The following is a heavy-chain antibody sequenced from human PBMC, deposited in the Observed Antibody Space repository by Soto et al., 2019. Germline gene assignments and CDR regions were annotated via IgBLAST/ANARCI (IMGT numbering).Heavy chain of an antibody. V-gene: IGHV1-8*01. D-gene: IGHD6-25*01. Sequence: XSVKVSCKTSGCTFTDYDVSWVRQASGQGLEWXRWMSXNSGTTGYVEXXQGRVTMTXKTSLSTAYKELHSMRYEDTAIYFCARGRKGAAFRGQGTLVTV. CDR2: MSXNSGTT. CDR3: ARGRKGAAF. J-gene: IGHJ4*02. CDR1: GCTFTDYD.